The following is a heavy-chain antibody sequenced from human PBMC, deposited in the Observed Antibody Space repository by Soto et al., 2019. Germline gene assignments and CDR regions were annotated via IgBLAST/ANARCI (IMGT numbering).Heavy chain of an antibody. Sequence: QVQLQESGPGLVKPSGTLSLTCAVSGGSISSSNWWSWVRQPPGKGLEWIGEIYYSGSTNYNPSLKRRVTISLDKSKNHFSLRLSSVTAADTAVYYCARIAVAGPFDYWGQGTLVTVSS. D-gene: IGHD6-19*01. J-gene: IGHJ4*02. V-gene: IGHV4-4*02. CDR3: ARIAVAGPFDY. CDR1: GGSISSSNW. CDR2: IYYSGST.